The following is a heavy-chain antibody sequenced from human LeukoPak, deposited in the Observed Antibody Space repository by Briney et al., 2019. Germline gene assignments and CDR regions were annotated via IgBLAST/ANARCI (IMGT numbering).Heavy chain of an antibody. V-gene: IGHV3-23*01. CDR3: ARVRSGYSHENYFDY. Sequence: GGSLRLSCAASGFTFSSYAMSWVRQAPGKGLEWVSAISASGGSTYYADSVKGRFTISRDNSKDSLYLQMNSLRAEDTAVYYCARVRSGYSHENYFDYWGQGTLVTVSS. D-gene: IGHD5-18*01. J-gene: IGHJ4*02. CDR1: GFTFSSYA. CDR2: ISASGGST.